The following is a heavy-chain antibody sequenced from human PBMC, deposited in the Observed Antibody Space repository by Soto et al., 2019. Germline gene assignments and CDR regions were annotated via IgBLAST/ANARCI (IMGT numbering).Heavy chain of an antibody. D-gene: IGHD3-22*01. CDR2: LYHTGTT. V-gene: IGHV4-59*08. Sequence: SETLSLTCTVSGDGVSITSYFWSWVRQPPGKGLEWIGYLYHTGTTYYNPSLESRATISVETSKNQFSMKLTSVTASDTAVYYCARSYYDSTGFAVDPWGQGTLVTVSS. CDR3: ARSYYDSTGFAVDP. CDR1: GDGVSITSYF. J-gene: IGHJ5*02.